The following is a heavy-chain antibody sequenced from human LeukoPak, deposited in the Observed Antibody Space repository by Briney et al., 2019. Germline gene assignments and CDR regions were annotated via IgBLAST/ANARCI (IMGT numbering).Heavy chain of an antibody. CDR3: PLIGSKLLWRIDY. V-gene: IGHV3-23*01. Sequence: GGSLRLSCAASGSTFKSYDMSWVRQVPGKGLEWVSGICGSGISTYYADSVKGRFTISRDNSKNMLYLLMNSLRAEDTAVYYCPLIGSKLLWRIDYWGQGSLVTVSS. CDR1: GSTFKSYD. D-gene: IGHD3-10*01. CDR2: ICGSGIST. J-gene: IGHJ4*02.